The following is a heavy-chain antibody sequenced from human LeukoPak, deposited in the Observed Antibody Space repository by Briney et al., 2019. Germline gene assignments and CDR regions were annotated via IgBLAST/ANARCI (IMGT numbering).Heavy chain of an antibody. Sequence: GASVKVSCKASGYTFTSYGISWVRQAPGQGLEWMGWISAYNGNTNYAQKLQGRVTMTTHTSTSTAYMEVRGLRSDEPAVYYCGREPRLFPDSSTNGFEYWGQGTLVTVSS. J-gene: IGHJ4*02. CDR2: ISAYNGNT. CDR1: GYTFTSYG. V-gene: IGHV1-18*01. CDR3: GREPRLFPDSSTNGFEY. D-gene: IGHD2-2*01.